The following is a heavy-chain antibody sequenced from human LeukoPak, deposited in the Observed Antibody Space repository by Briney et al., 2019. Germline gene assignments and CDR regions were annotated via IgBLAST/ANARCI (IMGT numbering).Heavy chain of an antibody. J-gene: IGHJ6*03. D-gene: IGHD6-13*01. V-gene: IGHV5-51*01. CDR3: ARHRYSSSWSEYYYYYMDV. Sequence: GESLKISCKGSGYSFTSYWIGWVRQMPGKGLEWMGIIYPGDSDTRYSPSFQGQVTISADKSISTAYLQWSSLKASDTAMYYCARHRYSSSWSEYYYYYMDVWGKGTTVTVSS. CDR2: IYPGDSDT. CDR1: GYSFTSYW.